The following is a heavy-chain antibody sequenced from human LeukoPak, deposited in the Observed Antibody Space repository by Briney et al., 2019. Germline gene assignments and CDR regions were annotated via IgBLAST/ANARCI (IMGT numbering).Heavy chain of an antibody. CDR1: GGTFSSYA. CDR2: IIPILGIA. J-gene: IGHJ4*02. Sequence: SVKVSCKASGGTFSSYAISWVRQAPGQGLEWMGRIIPILGIANYAQKFQGRVTITADKSTSTAYMELSSLRSEDTAVYYCARFSMLEYYFDYWGQGTLVTVSS. CDR3: ARFSMLEYYFDY. V-gene: IGHV1-69*04. D-gene: IGHD2/OR15-2a*01.